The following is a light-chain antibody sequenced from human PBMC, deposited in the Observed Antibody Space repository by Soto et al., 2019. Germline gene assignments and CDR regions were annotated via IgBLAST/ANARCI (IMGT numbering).Light chain of an antibody. CDR1: QTISSW. V-gene: IGKV1-5*03. J-gene: IGKJ1*01. Sequence: DIQMMESPSTLSGPVADRITITCRASQTISSWLAWYQQNTAKAPKLLIYKASTLKSGVPSRFSGSGSGTEFTLPICSLQPDDYSTYYCQHYNSYSEAFGQGTKVDSK. CDR2: KAS. CDR3: QHYNSYSEA.